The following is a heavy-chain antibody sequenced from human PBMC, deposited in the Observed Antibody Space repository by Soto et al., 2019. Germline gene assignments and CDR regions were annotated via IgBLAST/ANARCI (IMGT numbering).Heavy chain of an antibody. Sequence: GGSLRLSCASSGFIFSPYGIHWVRQAPGKGLEWVALIRNDGSDKYYAESVTGRFTISRDNSKNTVYLQMNSLRAEDTALYFCARAPRMAPFDIWGQGTMVTVSS. CDR3: ARAPRMAPFDI. J-gene: IGHJ3*02. V-gene: IGHV3-33*01. CDR1: GFIFSPYG. CDR2: IRNDGSDK.